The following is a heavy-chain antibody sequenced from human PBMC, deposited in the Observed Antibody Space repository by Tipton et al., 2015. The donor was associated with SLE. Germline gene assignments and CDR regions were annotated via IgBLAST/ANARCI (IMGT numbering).Heavy chain of an antibody. J-gene: IGHJ3*02. D-gene: IGHD3-3*01. CDR3: ARDYYEDAFDI. CDR1: GGSISSYY. CDR2: IYTSGST. V-gene: IGHV4-4*08. Sequence: TLSLTCTVSGGSISSYYWSWIRQSPGKGLEWIGYIYTSGSTNYNPSLKSRVTISVDTSKNQFSLKLSSVTAADTAVYYCARDYYEDAFDIWGQGTMVTVSS.